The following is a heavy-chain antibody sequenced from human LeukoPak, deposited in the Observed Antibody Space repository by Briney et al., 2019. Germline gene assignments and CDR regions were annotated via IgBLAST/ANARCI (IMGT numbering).Heavy chain of an antibody. D-gene: IGHD3-22*01. CDR3: ARHGSYYYDSSGEDAFDI. CDR2: IYYCGST. Sequence: PSETLSLTCTVSGGSISSYYWSWIRQPPGKGLEWIGYIYYCGSTNYNPSLKSRVTISVDTSKNQFSLKLSSVTAADTAVYYCARHGSYYYDSSGEDAFDIWGQGTMVTVSS. J-gene: IGHJ3*02. CDR1: GGSISSYY. V-gene: IGHV4-59*08.